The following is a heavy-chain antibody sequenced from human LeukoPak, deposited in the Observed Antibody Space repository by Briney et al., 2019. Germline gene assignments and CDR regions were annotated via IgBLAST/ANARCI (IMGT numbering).Heavy chain of an antibody. Sequence: PSETLSLTCTVSGYSITSAYYWGWIRQPPGKGLEWIGSFFLKGSTYYNPSPKSRVTISVDTSKNQFSLKLSSVTAADTAVYHCARLRATLNYFDYWGQGTLVTVSS. CDR1: GYSITSAYY. J-gene: IGHJ4*02. CDR2: FFLKGST. V-gene: IGHV4-38-2*02. CDR3: ARLRATLNYFDY.